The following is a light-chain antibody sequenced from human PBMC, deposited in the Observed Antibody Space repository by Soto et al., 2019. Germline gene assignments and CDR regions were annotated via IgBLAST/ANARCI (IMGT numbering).Light chain of an antibody. J-gene: IGKJ3*01. Sequence: DIQMTQSPSSLSASVGDRVTITCRASQSISYNLNWYQQRPGQAPQLLIFTASSFQGGVPARFSASGSRTDFTLTISSLQPDDFATYYCQQTSAAPFTFGPGTKVDIK. CDR1: QSISYN. V-gene: IGKV1-39*01. CDR2: TAS. CDR3: QQTSAAPFT.